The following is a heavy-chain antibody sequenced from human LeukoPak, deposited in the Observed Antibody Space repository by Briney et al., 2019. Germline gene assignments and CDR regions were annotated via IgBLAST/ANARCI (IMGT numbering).Heavy chain of an antibody. V-gene: IGHV3-23*01. CDR1: GFTFSSYA. Sequence: GGSLRLSCAASGFTFSSYAMSWVRQAPGKGLEWVSAISGSGGSTYYADSVKGRFTISRDNSKNTLYLQMNSLRAEDTAVYYWGKDWTMVRGVKGGGGQGTLVTVSS. J-gene: IGHJ4*02. CDR2: ISGSGGST. CDR3: GKDWTMVRGVKGG. D-gene: IGHD3-10*01.